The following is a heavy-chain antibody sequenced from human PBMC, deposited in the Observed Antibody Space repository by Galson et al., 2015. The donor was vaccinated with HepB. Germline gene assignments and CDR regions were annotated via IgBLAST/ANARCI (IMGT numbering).Heavy chain of an antibody. CDR3: ARDTPSGPVAGPDY. CDR2: INPNSGGT. J-gene: IGHJ4*02. D-gene: IGHD6-19*01. Sequence: KVPCKASGGTFSSYAISWVRQAPGQGLEWMGWINPNSGGTNYAQKFQGRVTMTRDTSISTAYMELSRLRSDDTAVYYCARDTPSGPVAGPDYWGQGTLVTVSS. CDR1: GGTFSSYA. V-gene: IGHV1-2*02.